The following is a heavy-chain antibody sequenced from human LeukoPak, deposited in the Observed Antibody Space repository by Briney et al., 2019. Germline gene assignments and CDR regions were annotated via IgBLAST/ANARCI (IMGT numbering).Heavy chain of an antibody. CDR2: ISSSSDYI. V-gene: IGHV3-21*01. J-gene: IGHJ4*02. D-gene: IGHD3-22*01. Sequence: KAGGSLRLSCAASGFTFSTYGMSWVRQAPGKGLEWVSFISSSSDYIYYADSVKGRFTISRDKAKNSLYLQMNSLRAEDTAVYYCARDPVYYYDSSGTFFDYWGQGTLVTVSS. CDR1: GFTFSTYG. CDR3: ARDPVYYYDSSGTFFDY.